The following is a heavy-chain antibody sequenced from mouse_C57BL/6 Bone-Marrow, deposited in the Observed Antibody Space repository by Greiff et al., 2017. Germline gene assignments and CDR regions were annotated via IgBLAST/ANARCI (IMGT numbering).Heavy chain of an antibody. V-gene: IGHV1-55*01. CDR3: ARRGWLRQDFDY. CDR1: GYPFTSYW. J-gene: IGHJ2*01. CDR2: IYPGSGST. Sequence: QVQLQQPGAELVKPGASVKMSCKASGYPFTSYWITWVKQRPGQGLEWIGDIYPGSGSTNYNEKFKSKATLTVDTSSSTAYMQLSSLTSEDSAVYYCARRGWLRQDFDYWGQGATLTVSS. D-gene: IGHD2-2*01.